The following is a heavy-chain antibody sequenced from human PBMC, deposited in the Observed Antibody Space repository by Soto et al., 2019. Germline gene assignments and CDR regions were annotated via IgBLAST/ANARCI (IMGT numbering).Heavy chain of an antibody. CDR1: EVNSVGFG. V-gene: IGHV3-33*08. J-gene: IGHJ4*01. CDR2: IWYDGGNK. D-gene: IGHD3-16*01. Sequence: GVPLRLCYAASEVNSVGFGRHRVRQEPGKGLEWVAVIWYDGGNKYYAESVKDRLTISRDNSKNTLYLQMNSLRAEDTAVYYCARDRVYDYFWGNSLPQYYFGCWG. CDR3: ARDRVYDYFWGNSLPQYYFGC.